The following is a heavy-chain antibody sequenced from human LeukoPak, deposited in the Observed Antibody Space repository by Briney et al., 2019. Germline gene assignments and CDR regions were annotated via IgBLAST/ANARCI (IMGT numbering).Heavy chain of an antibody. CDR2: INPTGGST. Sequence: SSVKVSCKASGYTFTSYYMHWVRQAPGQGLEWMGLINPTGGSTGYAQKFQGRVTMTRDMYTSTDYMELSSLRSEDTAIYYCARDNSVGDNAWWFDPWGQGTLVTVSS. CDR3: ARDNSVGDNAWWFDP. CDR1: GYTFTSYY. J-gene: IGHJ5*02. V-gene: IGHV1-46*01. D-gene: IGHD1-26*01.